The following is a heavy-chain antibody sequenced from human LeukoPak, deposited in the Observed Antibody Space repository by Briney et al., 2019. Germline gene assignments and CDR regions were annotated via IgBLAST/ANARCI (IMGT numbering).Heavy chain of an antibody. D-gene: IGHD4-23*01. CDR3: ARRNSNWFDP. CDR1: GYSFTSYY. Sequence: GESLRISCQGSGYSFTSYYISWVRQMPGKGREWMRTIDPSDSYTNHTPSFHGHVTISANTSISTAYLQWSSLKASDTAMYYCARRNSNWFDPWGQGTLVTVSS. CDR2: IDPSDSYT. J-gene: IGHJ5*02. V-gene: IGHV5-10-1*01.